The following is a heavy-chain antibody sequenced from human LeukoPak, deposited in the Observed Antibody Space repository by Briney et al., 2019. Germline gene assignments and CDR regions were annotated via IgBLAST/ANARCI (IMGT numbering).Heavy chain of an antibody. Sequence: GGSLRLSCAASGFTFSTHGMNWVRQAPGKGLEWVSGIGPSGVRTYYADSVKGRFTISRDNYKSTVNLQMNSLRAEDTAVYYCAKDDAWLQFEDWGQGTLVTVSS. V-gene: IGHV3-23*01. CDR1: GFTFSTHG. J-gene: IGHJ4*02. CDR2: IGPSGVRT. D-gene: IGHD5-24*01. CDR3: AKDDAWLQFED.